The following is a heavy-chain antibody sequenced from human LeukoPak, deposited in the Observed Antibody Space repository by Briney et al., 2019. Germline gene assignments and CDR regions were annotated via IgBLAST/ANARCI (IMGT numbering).Heavy chain of an antibody. Sequence: AGGSLRLSCAASGFSFSSYEMNWVRQAPGKGLEWVSSISSSSSYIYYADSVKGRFTISRDNAKNSLYLQMNSLRAEDTAVYYCARLPRRITMIVVVTAIDYWGQGTLVTVSS. D-gene: IGHD3-22*01. V-gene: IGHV3-21*01. J-gene: IGHJ4*02. CDR1: GFSFSSYE. CDR3: ARLPRRITMIVVVTAIDY. CDR2: ISSSSSYI.